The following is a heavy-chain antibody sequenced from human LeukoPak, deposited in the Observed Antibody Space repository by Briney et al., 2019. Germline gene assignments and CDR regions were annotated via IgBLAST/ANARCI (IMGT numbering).Heavy chain of an antibody. CDR3: ARHSGGSYVFAFDI. CDR1: GGPISTSYL. Sequence: PSETLSLTCTVSGGPISTSYLWGWVRQPPGKGLEWIGTTDYSGTTYYNPSLKSRVTISIDTSKNQFSLKLSSVTAPDTAVYYCARHSGGSYVFAFDIWGQGTMFTVSS. J-gene: IGHJ3*02. CDR2: TDYSGTT. D-gene: IGHD2-15*01. V-gene: IGHV4-39*01.